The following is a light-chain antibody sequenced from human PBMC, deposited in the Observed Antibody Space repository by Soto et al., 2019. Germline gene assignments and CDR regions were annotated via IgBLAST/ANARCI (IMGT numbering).Light chain of an antibody. CDR3: PQYLNDLT. J-gene: IGKJ4*01. Sequence: DIQMTQAPSPLSASVGDRITITCQASQDIRDHLNWYQQKPGKAPKILIYDASNLEAGVPSRFGGSGSGKDFTFTISSLQHEDIATDYCPQYLNDLTFGGGNKVEIK. CDR1: QDIRDH. CDR2: DAS. V-gene: IGKV1-33*01.